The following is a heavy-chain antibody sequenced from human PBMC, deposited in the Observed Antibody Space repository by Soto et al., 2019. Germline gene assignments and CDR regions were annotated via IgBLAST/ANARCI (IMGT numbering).Heavy chain of an antibody. CDR3: ARHRALYSSSSNFGY. V-gene: IGHV4-59*08. CDR2: IYYSGST. Sequence: SETLSLTCTVSGGSISSYYWSWIRQPPGKGLEWIGYIYYSGSTNYNPSLKSRVTISVDTSKNQFSLKLSSVTTADTAVYYCARHRALYSSSSNFGYWGQGTLVTVSS. D-gene: IGHD6-6*01. J-gene: IGHJ4*02. CDR1: GGSISSYY.